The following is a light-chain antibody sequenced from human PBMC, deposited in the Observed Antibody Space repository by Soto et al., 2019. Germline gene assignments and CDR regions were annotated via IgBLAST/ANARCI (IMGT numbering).Light chain of an antibody. V-gene: IGKV3-15*01. CDR2: DTS. J-gene: IGKJ5*01. CDR1: QSVSIH. CDR3: KQYSNWPPIT. Sequence: ETVMTQSPGTLSVSLGERATLSCRASQSVSIHLAWYQQKPGQATRLIIYDTSTRANGIPARFSGSGAGTEFTLTISSLQSEDFASYYCKQYSNWPPITFGQGTRLEIK.